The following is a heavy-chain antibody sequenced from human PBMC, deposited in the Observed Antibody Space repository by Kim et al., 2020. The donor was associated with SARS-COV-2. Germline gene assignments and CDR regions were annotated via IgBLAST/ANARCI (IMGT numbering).Heavy chain of an antibody. Sequence: SETLSLTCTVSSGSITETDWWSWVRQPPGKGLEWIADIYDSGRINYNLSLKSRVSMSIDRSKSQFSLRLSSVSAADTAVYYCARLQYSRGWQGFDCWGQGARVTVSS. V-gene: IGHV4-4*02. CDR1: SGSITETDW. D-gene: IGHD6-19*01. CDR3: ARLQYSRGWQGFDC. CDR2: IYDSGRI. J-gene: IGHJ4*02.